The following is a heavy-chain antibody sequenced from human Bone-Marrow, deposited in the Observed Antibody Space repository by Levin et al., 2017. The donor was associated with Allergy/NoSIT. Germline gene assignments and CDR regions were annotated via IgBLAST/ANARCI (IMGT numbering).Heavy chain of an antibody. Sequence: GGSLRLSCAASGFTFSSYSMNWVRQAPGKGLEWVSYISSSSSTIYYADSVKGRFTISRDNAKNSLYLQMNSLRDEDTAVYYCASGGMTTVVTPRVWYFDLWGRGTLVTVSS. D-gene: IGHD4-23*01. CDR1: GFTFSSYS. CDR3: ASGGMTTVVTPRVWYFDL. CDR2: ISSSSSTI. V-gene: IGHV3-48*02. J-gene: IGHJ2*01.